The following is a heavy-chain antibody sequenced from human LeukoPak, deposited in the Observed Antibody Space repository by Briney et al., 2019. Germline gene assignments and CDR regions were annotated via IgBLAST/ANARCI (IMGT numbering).Heavy chain of an antibody. J-gene: IGHJ6*03. CDR2: ISSSSSTI. Sequence: GGSLRLSCAASGFTFSSYSMNWVRQAPGKGLEWVSYISSSSSTIYYADSVKGRFTISRDNAKNSLYLQMNSLRAEDTAVYYCARDLDPSGYYYYYMDVWGKGTTVTVSS. CDR3: ARDLDPSGYYYYYMDV. CDR1: GFTFSSYS. D-gene: IGHD3-3*01. V-gene: IGHV3-48*01.